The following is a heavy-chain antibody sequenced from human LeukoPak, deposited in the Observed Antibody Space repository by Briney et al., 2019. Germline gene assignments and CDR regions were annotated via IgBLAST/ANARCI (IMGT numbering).Heavy chain of an antibody. J-gene: IGHJ4*02. CDR2: TSYSGST. Sequence: PSETLSLTYTVSGGSISSYYWSWIRQPPGKGLEWIGYTSYSGSTNYNPSLKSRVTISVDTSKNQFSLKLSSVTAADTAVYYCARGVTPGAWFDYWGQGTLVTVSS. CDR3: ARGVTPGAWFDY. V-gene: IGHV4-59*01. D-gene: IGHD3-10*01. CDR1: GGSISSYY.